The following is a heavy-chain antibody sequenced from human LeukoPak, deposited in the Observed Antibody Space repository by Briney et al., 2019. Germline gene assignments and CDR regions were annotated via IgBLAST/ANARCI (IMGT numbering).Heavy chain of an antibody. CDR2: LRGGASIT. D-gene: IGHD1-26*01. Sequence: GGPLRLSCAASGFTFSSHAMRWVRQAPGKGRVWVSVLRGGASITYYADSGKRRFTISRDNSKNTVYLQMNSLRAEDTAVYHCAKVGGSYWAHWYFDLWGRGTLVTVSS. V-gene: IGHV3-23*01. CDR1: GFTFSSHA. CDR3: AKVGGSYWAHWYFDL. J-gene: IGHJ2*01.